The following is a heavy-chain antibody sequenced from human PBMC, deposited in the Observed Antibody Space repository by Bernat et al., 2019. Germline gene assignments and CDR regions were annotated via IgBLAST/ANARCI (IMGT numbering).Heavy chain of an antibody. D-gene: IGHD4/OR15-4a*01. J-gene: IGHJ4*02. CDR2: ISYDGSNK. CDR3: VGLGANSV. Sequence: QVQLVESGGGVVQPGRSLRLSCAASGFTFSSYTMHWVRQAPGKGLEWVAVISYDGSNKYYADSVKGRFTISRDNSKNTLYLQMNSLRAEDTAVYYCVGLGANSVWGQGTLVTVSS. V-gene: IGHV3-30*01. CDR1: GFTFSSYT.